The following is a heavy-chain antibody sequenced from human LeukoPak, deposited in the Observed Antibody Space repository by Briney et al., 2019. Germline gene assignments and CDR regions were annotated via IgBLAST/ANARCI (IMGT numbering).Heavy chain of an antibody. CDR2: IYGSGNT. J-gene: IGHJ4*02. Sequence: PSETLSLTCSVSGDSILSNYWSWIRQPAGKGLEGIGHIYGSGNTNYNPSLKSRVTMSVDNSKNQFSLKLSSVTAADTAVYYCARRSGSGYYYYWGPGTLVTVSS. CDR3: ARRSGSGYYYY. D-gene: IGHD3-22*01. V-gene: IGHV4-4*07. CDR1: GDSILSNY.